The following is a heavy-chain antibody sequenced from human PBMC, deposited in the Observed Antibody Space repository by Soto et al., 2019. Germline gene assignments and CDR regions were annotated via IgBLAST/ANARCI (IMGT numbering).Heavy chain of an antibody. D-gene: IGHD4-4*01. Sequence: GASVKVSCKASGYTFTSYGISWVRQAPGQGLEWMGWISAYNGNTNYAQKLQGRVTMTTDTSTSTAYMELRSLRSDDTAVYYCARHHAPGPGYDYSNYGGYWGRGTLVPVSS. CDR3: ARHHAPGPGYDYSNYGGY. V-gene: IGHV1-18*01. J-gene: IGHJ4*02. CDR2: ISAYNGNT. CDR1: GYTFTSYG.